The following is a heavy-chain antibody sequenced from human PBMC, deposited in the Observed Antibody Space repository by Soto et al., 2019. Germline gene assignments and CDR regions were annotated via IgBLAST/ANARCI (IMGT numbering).Heavy chain of an antibody. CDR2: ISSSSSYI. Sequence: PGGSLRLSCAASGFTFSSYSMNWVRQAPGKGLEWVSSISSSSSYIYYADSVKGRFTISRDNAKNSLYLQMNSLRAEDTAVYYCARDNVVAGVFDYWGQATLVTVS. CDR1: GFTFSSYS. V-gene: IGHV3-21*01. J-gene: IGHJ4*02. CDR3: ARDNVVAGVFDY. D-gene: IGHD6-19*01.